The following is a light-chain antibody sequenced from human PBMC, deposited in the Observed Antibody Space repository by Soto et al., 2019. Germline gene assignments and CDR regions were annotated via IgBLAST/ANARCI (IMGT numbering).Light chain of an antibody. J-gene: IGLJ3*02. CDR1: STDFVSYNR. CDR3: GAWDTGLSAGV. Sequence: QSALTQPPSVSGSPGQSVTISCTGTSTDFVSYNRVSWYQQPPGTAPKLLIYDNNKRPSGIPERFSGSKSGTSATLDITGLQTGDEADYYCGAWDTGLSAGVFGGGTKLTVL. V-gene: IGLV1-51*01. CDR2: DNN.